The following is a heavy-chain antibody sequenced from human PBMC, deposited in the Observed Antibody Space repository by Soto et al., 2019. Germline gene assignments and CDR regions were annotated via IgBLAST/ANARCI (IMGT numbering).Heavy chain of an antibody. CDR2: IYTSGST. Sequence: KTSETLSLTCTVSGGSISSYYWSWIRQPAGKGLEWIGRIYTSGSTNYNPSLKSRVTMSVDTSKNQFSLKLSSVTAADTAVYYCARASIAAAGTRYYFDYWGQGTLVTVSS. CDR1: GGSISSYY. V-gene: IGHV4-4*07. J-gene: IGHJ4*02. CDR3: ARASIAAAGTRYYFDY. D-gene: IGHD6-13*01.